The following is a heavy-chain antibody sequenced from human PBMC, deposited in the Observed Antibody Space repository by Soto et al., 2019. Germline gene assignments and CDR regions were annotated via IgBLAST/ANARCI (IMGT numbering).Heavy chain of an antibody. J-gene: IGHJ4*02. D-gene: IGHD3-10*01. CDR3: ARVSESGDFDY. CDR2: IYYSGST. V-gene: IGHV4-61*01. Sequence: PSETLSLTCTVSGGSVSSGSYYWSWIRQPPGKGLEWIGYIYYSGSTNYNPSLKSRVTISVDTSKNQFSLKLSSVTAADTAVYYCARVSESGDFDYWRQGTLVTVSS. CDR1: GGSVSSGSYY.